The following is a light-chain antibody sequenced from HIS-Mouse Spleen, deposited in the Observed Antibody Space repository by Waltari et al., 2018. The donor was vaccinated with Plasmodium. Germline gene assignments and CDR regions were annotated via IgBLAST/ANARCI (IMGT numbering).Light chain of an antibody. V-gene: IGLV2-23*03. CDR3: CSYAGSSTFVV. J-gene: IGLJ2*01. CDR2: EGS. Sequence: QSALTQPASVSGSPGQSITISCTGTRSDVGSYKLVPWYQQHPGKAPKLMIYEGSKRPSGVSNRFSGSKSGNTASLTISGLQAEDEADYYCCSYAGSSTFVVFGGGTKLTVL. CDR1: RSDVGSYKL.